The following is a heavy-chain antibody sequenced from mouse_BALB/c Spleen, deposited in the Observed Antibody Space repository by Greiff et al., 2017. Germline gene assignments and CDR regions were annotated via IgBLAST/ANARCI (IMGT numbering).Heavy chain of an antibody. V-gene: IGHV1-13*01. CDR2: IHPENGGI. CDR1: GYNFNDYE. CDR3: ARSPVVPYAMDY. D-gene: IGHD1-1*01. J-gene: IGHJ4*01. Sequence: QVQLQQSGPELVTPGASVKLSCKASGYNFNDYENQWVKQSLKQALEWIGAIHPENGGITYNQKFKGKATFTVDKSSSTAYMQLSSLTSEDSAVYDCARSPVVPYAMDYWGQGTTVTVSS.